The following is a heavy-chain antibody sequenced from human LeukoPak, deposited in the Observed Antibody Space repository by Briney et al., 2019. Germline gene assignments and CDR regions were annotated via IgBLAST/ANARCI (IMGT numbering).Heavy chain of an antibody. Sequence: ASVKVSCKASGYIFTSYNIYWVRQAPGQGLEWMGWISAYNGNTNYAQKLQGRVTMTTDTSTSTAYMELRSLRSDDTAVYYCARLWIAVASKLISFDYWGQGTLVTVSS. J-gene: IGHJ4*02. CDR3: ARLWIAVASKLISFDY. CDR2: ISAYNGNT. D-gene: IGHD6-19*01. V-gene: IGHV1-18*04. CDR1: GYIFTSYN.